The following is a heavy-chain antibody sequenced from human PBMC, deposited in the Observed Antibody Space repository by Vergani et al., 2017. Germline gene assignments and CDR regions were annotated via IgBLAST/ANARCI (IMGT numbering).Heavy chain of an antibody. CDR1: GYSFTSYW. CDR3: ARVYRRARGRGMVVAATRHDAFDI. V-gene: IGHV5-51*03. Sequence: EVQLVQSGAEVKKPGESLKISCKGSGYSFTSYWIGWVRQMPGKGLEWMGIIYPGDSDTRYSPSFQGQVTISADKSISTAYLQWSSLKASDTAMYYCARVYRRARGRGMVVAATRHDAFDIWGQGTMVTVSS. CDR2: IYPGDSDT. D-gene: IGHD2-15*01. J-gene: IGHJ3*02.